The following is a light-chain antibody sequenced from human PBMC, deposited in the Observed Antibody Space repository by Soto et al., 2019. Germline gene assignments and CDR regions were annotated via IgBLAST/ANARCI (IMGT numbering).Light chain of an antibody. V-gene: IGKV3-11*01. Sequence: EIVLTQSPATLSLSPGERATLSCRASQSVSSYLAWYQQKPGQAPRLLTYDASNSATGIPARFSGSGSGTDFTLTISSLEPEDFAVYYCQQRSNWPGTFGQGTKVDIK. J-gene: IGKJ1*01. CDR2: DAS. CDR3: QQRSNWPGT. CDR1: QSVSSY.